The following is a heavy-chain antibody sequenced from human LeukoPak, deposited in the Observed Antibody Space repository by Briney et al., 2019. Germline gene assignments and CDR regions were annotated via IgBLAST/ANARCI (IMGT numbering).Heavy chain of an antibody. J-gene: IGHJ4*02. CDR3: ARGRSGWLLPFDY. CDR1: GGSVSSYY. Sequence: LETLSLTCTVSGGSVSSYYWSWIRQPPGKGLEWIGYIYYSGSTNYNPSLKSRVTISVDTSKNQFSLKLSSVTAADTAVYYCARGRSGWLLPFDYWGQGTLVTVSS. D-gene: IGHD6-19*01. V-gene: IGHV4-59*02. CDR2: IYYSGST.